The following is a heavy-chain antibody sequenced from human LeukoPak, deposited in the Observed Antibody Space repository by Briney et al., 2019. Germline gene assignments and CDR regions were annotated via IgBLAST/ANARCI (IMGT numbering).Heavy chain of an antibody. D-gene: IGHD5-12*01. CDR3: ARGFDYYFDY. CDR2: IYYSGST. J-gene: IGHJ4*02. V-gene: IGHV4-59*08. Sequence: PSETLSLTCTVSGGSISSYYWSWIRQPPGKGLEWIGYIYYSGSTNYNPSLKSRVTMSVDTSKNQLSLKLSSVTAADTAVYYCARGFDYYFDYWGQGTLVTVSS. CDR1: GGSISSYY.